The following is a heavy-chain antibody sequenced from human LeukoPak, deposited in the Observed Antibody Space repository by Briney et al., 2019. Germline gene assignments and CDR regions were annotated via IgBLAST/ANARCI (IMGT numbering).Heavy chain of an antibody. J-gene: IGHJ4*02. CDR1: GGSISSYY. Sequence: SETLSLTCTVSGGSISSYYWSWIRQPPGKGLEWIGYIYYSGSTNYNPSLKSRVTISVDTSKNQFSLKLSSVTAADTAVCYCARDQGSSGYPGHWGQGTLVTVSS. CDR3: ARDQGSSGYPGH. D-gene: IGHD3-22*01. CDR2: IYYSGST. V-gene: IGHV4-59*01.